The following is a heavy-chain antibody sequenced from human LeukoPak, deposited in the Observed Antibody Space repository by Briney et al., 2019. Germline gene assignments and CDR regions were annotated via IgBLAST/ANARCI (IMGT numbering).Heavy chain of an antibody. CDR1: GFTFSVYY. D-gene: IGHD3-9*01. CDR3: ARVGSESYDILTGSDY. J-gene: IGHJ4*02. V-gene: IGHV3-11*01. Sequence: PGGSLRLSCAASGFTFSVYYMSWIRQAPGKGLEWVSYISSSGSTIYYADSVKGRFTISRDNAKNSLYLQMNSLRAEDTAVYYCARVGSESYDILTGSDYWGQGTLVTVSS. CDR2: ISSSGSTI.